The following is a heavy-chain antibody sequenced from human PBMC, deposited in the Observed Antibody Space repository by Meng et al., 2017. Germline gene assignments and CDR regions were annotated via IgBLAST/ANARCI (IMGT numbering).Heavy chain of an antibody. Sequence: QGQLVKLGAGVKKPGSSVKVSCKASGGTFSSYAISWVRQAPGQGLEWMGGIIPIFGTANYAQKFQGRVTITADESTSTAYMELSSLRSEDTAVYYCVSNDGTGDRTGGDYWGQGTLVTVSS. CDR1: GGTFSSYA. V-gene: IGHV1-69*01. CDR3: VSNDGTGDRTGGDY. J-gene: IGHJ4*02. D-gene: IGHD7-27*01. CDR2: IIPIFGTA.